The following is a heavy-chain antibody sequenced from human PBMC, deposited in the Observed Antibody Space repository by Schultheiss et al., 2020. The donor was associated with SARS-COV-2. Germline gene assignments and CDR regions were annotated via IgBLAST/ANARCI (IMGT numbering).Heavy chain of an antibody. Sequence: SETLSLTCTVSGGSISSYYWSWIRQPTGKGLEWIGYIYYSGSTNYNPSLKSRVTMSVDTSKNQFSLKLSSVTAADTAVYYCARDRQVVPAAIYWFDPWGQGTLVTVSS. CDR1: GGSISSYY. J-gene: IGHJ5*02. CDR2: IYYSGST. V-gene: IGHV4-59*12. CDR3: ARDRQVVPAAIYWFDP. D-gene: IGHD2-2*01.